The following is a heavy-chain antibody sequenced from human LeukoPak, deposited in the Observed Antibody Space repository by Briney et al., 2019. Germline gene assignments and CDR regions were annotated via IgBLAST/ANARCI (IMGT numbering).Heavy chain of an antibody. CDR3: ARGRVGWFGELLQFDP. V-gene: IGHV1-46*03. D-gene: IGHD3-10*01. Sequence: ASVKVSCKASGYTFTSYYMHWVRQAPGQGLEWMGIINPSGGSTSYAQKFQGRVTMTRDTSTSTVYMELSSLRSEDPAVYYCARGRVGWFGELLQFDPWGQGTLVTVSS. CDR2: INPSGGST. J-gene: IGHJ5*02. CDR1: GYTFTSYY.